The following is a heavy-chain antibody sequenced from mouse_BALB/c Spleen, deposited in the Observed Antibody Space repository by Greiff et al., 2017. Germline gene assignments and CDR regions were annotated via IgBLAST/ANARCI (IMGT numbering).Heavy chain of an antibody. Sequence: DVKLVESGGGLVQPGGSLKLSCAASGFTFSSYGMSWVRQTPDKRLELVATINSNGGSTYYPDSVKGRFTISRDNAKNTLYLQMSSLKSEDTAMYYCARREGDFDYWGQGTTLTVSS. CDR2: INSNGGST. V-gene: IGHV5-6-3*01. J-gene: IGHJ2*01. CDR3: ARREGDFDY. CDR1: GFTFSSYG.